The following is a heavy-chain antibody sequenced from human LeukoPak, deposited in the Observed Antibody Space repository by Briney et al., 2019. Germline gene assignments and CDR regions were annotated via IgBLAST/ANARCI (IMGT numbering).Heavy chain of an antibody. CDR2: IIPILGIA. J-gene: IGHJ4*02. Sequence: ASVNVSCKPSGGTFSSYAISCVRQAPGQGVEWMGRIIPILGIANYAQKFHGRVTITADKSTITAYMELSSVRSEDTAVYYCGREQQQLVLHPGYFDYWGQGTLVTVSS. CDR3: GREQQQLVLHPGYFDY. D-gene: IGHD6-13*01. V-gene: IGHV1-69*04. CDR1: GGTFSSYA.